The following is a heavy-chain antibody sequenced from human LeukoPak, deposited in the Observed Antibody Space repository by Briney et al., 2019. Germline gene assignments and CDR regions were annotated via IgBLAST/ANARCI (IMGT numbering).Heavy chain of an antibody. D-gene: IGHD3-10*01. J-gene: IGHJ5*02. CDR2: INPNSGDT. Sequence: GTSVKVSCKASGYTFIGYYMHWVRQAPGQGLEWMRWINPNSGDTNYAQKFQGRVTMTRDTSISTAYMELSGLRSDDTAVYYCAREHSVRGVGSWGQGTLVTVSS. CDR1: GYTFIGYY. CDR3: AREHSVRGVGS. V-gene: IGHV1-2*02.